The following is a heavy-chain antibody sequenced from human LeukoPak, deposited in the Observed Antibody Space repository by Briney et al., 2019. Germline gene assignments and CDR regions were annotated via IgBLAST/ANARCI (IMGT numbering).Heavy chain of an antibody. J-gene: IGHJ3*02. D-gene: IGHD3-10*01. V-gene: IGHV4-34*01. CDR2: INHSGSS. CDR1: GGSFSGYY. CDR3: AKSNGYGLVDI. Sequence: PSETLSLTCAVYGGSFSGYYWSWIRQPPGKGLEWIGEINHSGSSNYNPSLKSRVTISVDTSKNQFSLKLSSVTAADTAVYYCAKSNGYGLVDIWGQGTMVTVSS.